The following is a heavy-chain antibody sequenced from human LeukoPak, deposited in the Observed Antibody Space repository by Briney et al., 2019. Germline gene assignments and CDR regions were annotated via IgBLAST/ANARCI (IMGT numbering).Heavy chain of an antibody. Sequence: PGGSLRLSCAASGFTFSSYGMHWVRQAPGKGLEWVAVISYDGSNKYYADSVKGRFTISRDNSKNTLYLQMTSLRAEATAVYYCAKGLPDILPGYFNYWGQGTLVTVSS. D-gene: IGHD3-9*01. CDR2: ISYDGSNK. J-gene: IGHJ4*02. CDR1: GFTFSSYG. V-gene: IGHV3-30*18. CDR3: AKGLPDILPGYFNY.